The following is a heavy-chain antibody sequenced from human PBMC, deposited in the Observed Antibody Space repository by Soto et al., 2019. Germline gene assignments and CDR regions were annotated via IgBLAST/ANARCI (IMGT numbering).Heavy chain of an antibody. CDR2: IGTAGDT. D-gene: IGHD3-9*01. CDR1: GFTFSSYD. CDR3: ARAHYDILTGYCLDY. Sequence: GGSLRLSCAASGFTFSSYDMHWVHQATGKGLEWVSAIGTAGDTYYPGSVKGRFTISRENAKNSLYLQMNSLRAEDTAVYYCARAHYDILTGYCLDYWGQGTLVTVSS. J-gene: IGHJ4*02. V-gene: IGHV3-13*01.